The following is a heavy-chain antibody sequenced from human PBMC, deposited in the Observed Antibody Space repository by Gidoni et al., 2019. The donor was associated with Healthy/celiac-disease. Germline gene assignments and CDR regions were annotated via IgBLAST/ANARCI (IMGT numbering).Heavy chain of an antibody. Sequence: QVQLQQWGAGLLKPSETLSLTCAVYGGSFSGYYWSWIRQPPGKGLEWIGEINHSGSTNYNPSLKSRVTISVDTSKNQFSLKLSSVTAADTAVYYCARGRRGYDFWSGPQHYFDYWGQGTLVTVSS. CDR3: ARGRRGYDFWSGPQHYFDY. D-gene: IGHD3-3*01. CDR1: GGSFSGYY. CDR2: INHSGST. V-gene: IGHV4-34*01. J-gene: IGHJ4*02.